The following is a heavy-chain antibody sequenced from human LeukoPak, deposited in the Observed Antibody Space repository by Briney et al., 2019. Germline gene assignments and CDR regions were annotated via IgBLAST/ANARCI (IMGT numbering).Heavy chain of an antibody. J-gene: IGHJ6*03. CDR1: GGTFSSYA. V-gene: IGHV1-69*05. Sequence: SVKVSCKASGGTFSSYAISWVRQAPGQGLEWMGGIIPIFGTSNYAQKFQGRVTITTDESTSTAYMELSSLRSEDTAVYYCAIRYCSSTSCYSDSYYYYYYMDVWGKGTTVTVSS. D-gene: IGHD2-2*01. CDR3: AIRYCSSTSCYSDSYYYYYYMDV. CDR2: IIPIFGTS.